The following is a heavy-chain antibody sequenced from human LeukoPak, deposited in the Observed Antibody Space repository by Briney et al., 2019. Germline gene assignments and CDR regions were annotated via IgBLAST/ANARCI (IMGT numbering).Heavy chain of an antibody. D-gene: IGHD2-15*01. Sequence: SETLSLTCTVSGGSISSGDYYWSWIRQPPGTGLEWIGYIYYSGSTYYNPSLKSRVTISVDTSKNQFSLKLSSVTAADTAVYYCARDWGVYCSGGSCYSTENNWFDPWGQGTLVTVSS. CDR1: GGSISSGDYY. V-gene: IGHV4-30-4*01. J-gene: IGHJ5*02. CDR3: ARDWGVYCSGGSCYSTENNWFDP. CDR2: IYYSGST.